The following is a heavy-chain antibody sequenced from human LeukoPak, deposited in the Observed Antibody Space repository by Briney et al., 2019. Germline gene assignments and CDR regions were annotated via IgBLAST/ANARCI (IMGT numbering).Heavy chain of an antibody. CDR3: ARDFKAYLYFDY. CDR1: GFTFSDYY. J-gene: IGHJ4*02. Sequence: GGSLRLSCAASGFTFSDYYMSWIRQAPGKGLEWVSYISSSGSTIYYADSVKGRFTISRDNAKNPLYLQMNSLRAEDTAVYYCARDFKAYLYFDYWGQGTLVTVSS. V-gene: IGHV3-11*01. CDR2: ISSSGSTI.